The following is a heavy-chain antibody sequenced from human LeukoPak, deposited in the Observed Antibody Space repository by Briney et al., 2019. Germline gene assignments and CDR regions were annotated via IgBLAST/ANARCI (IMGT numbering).Heavy chain of an antibody. CDR1: GFSFSSHW. V-gene: IGHV3-7*01. D-gene: IGHD5-12*01. CDR2: INQDGSEK. Sequence: GGSLRLSCAASGFSFSSHWMSWVRQAPGKGLEWVANINQDGSEKHSVDSVKGRFTISRDNAKNSLYLQMNSLRAEDTAVYYCARDHTAPTIIWVYWGQGTLVTVSS. J-gene: IGHJ4*02. CDR3: ARDHTAPTIIWVY.